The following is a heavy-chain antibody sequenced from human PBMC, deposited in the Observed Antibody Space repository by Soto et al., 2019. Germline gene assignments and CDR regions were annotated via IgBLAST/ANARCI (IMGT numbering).Heavy chain of an antibody. CDR1: GFTVRGSA. J-gene: IGHJ6*01. Sequence: EVQLVESGGGLVQPGRSLRLSCAASGFTVRGSAMHWVRQVKGGGLEWVAGIYGSGAVGYVGAGRGGFTISRDVATSSLHLQLNSLTLGDSALYYCVGEILSGGADVWGQGTTGTVSS. D-gene: IGHD3-10*01. CDR2: IYGSGAV. V-gene: IGHV3-9*01. CDR3: VGEILSGGADV.